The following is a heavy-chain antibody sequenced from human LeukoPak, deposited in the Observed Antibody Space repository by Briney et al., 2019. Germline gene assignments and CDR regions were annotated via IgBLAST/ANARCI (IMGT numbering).Heavy chain of an antibody. CDR2: ISPRGDIT. Sequence: GGSLRLSCAASGFTFSSYWMSWVRQAPGKGLEWVSGISPRGDITYYTDSVKGRFTVSRDNFKNTVHLQVNSLRPEDTAVYFCAKDDAWIRFASWGQGILVTVSS. CDR1: GFTFSSYW. J-gene: IGHJ5*01. D-gene: IGHD5-12*01. V-gene: IGHV3-23*01. CDR3: AKDDAWIRFAS.